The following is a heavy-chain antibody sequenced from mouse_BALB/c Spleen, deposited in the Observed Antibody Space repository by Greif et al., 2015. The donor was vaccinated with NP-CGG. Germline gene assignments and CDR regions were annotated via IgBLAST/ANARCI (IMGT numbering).Heavy chain of an antibody. Sequence: DVKLVESGGGLVQPGGSRKLSCAASGFTFSSFGMHWVRQAPEKGLEWVAYISSGSSTIYYADTVKGRFTISRDNPKNTLFLRMTSLRSEDTAMYYCARYYHAMDYWGQGTSVTVSS. CDR3: ARYYHAMDY. CDR2: ISSGSSTI. CDR1: GFTFSSFG. V-gene: IGHV5-17*02. J-gene: IGHJ4*01.